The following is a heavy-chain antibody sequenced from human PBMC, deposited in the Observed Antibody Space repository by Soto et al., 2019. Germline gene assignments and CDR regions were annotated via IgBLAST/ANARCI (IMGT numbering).Heavy chain of an antibody. CDR3: ATSLNSYSSSSS. Sequence: GGSLRLSCAAPGFTFDDYAMHWVRQAPGKGLEWVSGISWNSGSIGYADSVKGRFTISRDNAKNSLYLQMNSLRAEDTALYYCATSLNSYSSSSSWGQGTLVTVSS. J-gene: IGHJ5*02. CDR1: GFTFDDYA. V-gene: IGHV3-9*01. D-gene: IGHD6-13*01. CDR2: ISWNSGSI.